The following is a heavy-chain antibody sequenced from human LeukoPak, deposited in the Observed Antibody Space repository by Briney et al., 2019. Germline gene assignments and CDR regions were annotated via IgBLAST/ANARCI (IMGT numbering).Heavy chain of an antibody. D-gene: IGHD2-21*01. J-gene: IGHJ6*02. CDR1: GYSFTSYW. V-gene: IGHV5-51*01. Sequence: GESLKISCKGSGYSFTSYWIGWVRQMPGKGLEWMGITYPGDSDTRYSPSFQGQVTISADKSISTAYLQWSSLKASDTAMYYCARRSRSDSTPRYGMDVWGQGTTVTVSS. CDR2: TYPGDSDT. CDR3: ARRSRSDSTPRYGMDV.